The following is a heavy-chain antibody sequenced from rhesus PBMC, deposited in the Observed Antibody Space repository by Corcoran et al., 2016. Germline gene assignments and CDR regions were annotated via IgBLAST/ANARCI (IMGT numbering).Heavy chain of an antibody. CDR3: AGNTSKWQRPEDIDY. Sequence: QVQLQESGPGLGNPSETLPLTCAVSGSSISSGYYCGWIRQPPGKGQGYIGYIRGSRGSPYYNPSHKSRITISKTTTKNQFSLKLSSVTAADTAVYYWAGNTSKWQRPEDIDYWGQGVLVTVSS. CDR2: IRGSRGSP. CDR1: GSSISSGYY. J-gene: IGHJ4*01. V-gene: IGHV4-99*01. D-gene: IGHD6-31*01.